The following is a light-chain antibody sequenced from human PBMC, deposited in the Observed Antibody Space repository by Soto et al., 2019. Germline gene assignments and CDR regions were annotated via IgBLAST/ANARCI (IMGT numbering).Light chain of an antibody. Sequence: DIQMTQSPSSVSASVGDRVTITCRASQSIYNYLNWYQQKPGKAPKLLIYAASTLQSGVPSRFSGSGSGSDFTLTISTLQPEDFATYYCQQTYSTPITFGQGTRLEIK. J-gene: IGKJ5*01. CDR2: AAS. CDR3: QQTYSTPIT. V-gene: IGKV1-39*01. CDR1: QSIYNY.